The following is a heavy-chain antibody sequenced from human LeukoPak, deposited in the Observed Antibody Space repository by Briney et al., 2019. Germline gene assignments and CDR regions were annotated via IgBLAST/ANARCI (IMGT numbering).Heavy chain of an antibody. V-gene: IGHV3-7*03. D-gene: IGHD3-22*01. CDR3: ARDKGDYDTSGSLFVF. Sequence: GGSLRLSCAASGFTFSSFWMIWVRQAPGKGLEWVANIKEDGSVKNYVDSVKGRFTISRDNAKNSLFLQMNSLRAEDTAVYYCARDKGDYDTSGSLFVFGGQGTLVTVSS. CDR1: GFTFSSFW. J-gene: IGHJ4*02. CDR2: IKEDGSVK.